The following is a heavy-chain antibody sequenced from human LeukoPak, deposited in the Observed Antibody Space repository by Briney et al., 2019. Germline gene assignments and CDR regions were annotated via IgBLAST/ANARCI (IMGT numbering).Heavy chain of an antibody. V-gene: IGHV3-30-3*01. Sequence: GGSLRLSCAASGFTFSSFVMHWVRQAPGKGLEWVAVISHVGSNKYYADSVQGRFSISRDNSKNTLYLQMNSLRAEDTAVYYCARDLGDTSCHPWGQGTLVTVSS. J-gene: IGHJ5*02. CDR3: ARDLGDTSCHP. CDR2: ISHVGSNK. D-gene: IGHD2-2*01. CDR1: GFTFSSFV.